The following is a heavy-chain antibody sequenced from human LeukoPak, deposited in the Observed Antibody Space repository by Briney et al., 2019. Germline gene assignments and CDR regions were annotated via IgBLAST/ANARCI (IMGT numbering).Heavy chain of an antibody. Sequence: GRSLRLSCAASGFTFSSYAMHWVRQAPGKGLEWVAVISYDGSNKYYADSVKGRFTISRDNSKNTLYLQMNSLRAEDTAVYYCGREEVQLWSPFDYWGQGTLVTVSS. CDR3: GREEVQLWSPFDY. CDR2: ISYDGSNK. D-gene: IGHD5-18*01. CDR1: GFTFSSYA. V-gene: IGHV3-30*01. J-gene: IGHJ4*02.